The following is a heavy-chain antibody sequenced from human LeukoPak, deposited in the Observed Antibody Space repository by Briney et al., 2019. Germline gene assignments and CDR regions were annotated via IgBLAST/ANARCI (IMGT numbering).Heavy chain of an antibody. Sequence: ASVKVSCKASGYTFTDYGISWVRHAPGQGLEWMGWISADNGNTNYPQKLQGRVTMTTDTSTSTAYMELRSPRSDGTAVYFCARDPPGGWDFDYWGQGTLVTVSS. CDR2: ISADNGNT. J-gene: IGHJ4*02. CDR3: ARDPPGGWDFDY. CDR1: GYTFTDYG. D-gene: IGHD1-26*01. V-gene: IGHV1-18*01.